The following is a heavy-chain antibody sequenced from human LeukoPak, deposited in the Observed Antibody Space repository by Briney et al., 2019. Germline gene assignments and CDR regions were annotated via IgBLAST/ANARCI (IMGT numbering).Heavy chain of an antibody. Sequence: SETLSLTCTVSGGSISSYYWSWIRQPPGKRLEWIGYIYYSGSTNSNPSLKSRVTISADTSKNQFSLKLSSVAAADTAVYYCERGNYDSRGYSNAFDIWGQGAMVTVSS. CDR3: ERGNYDSRGYSNAFDI. V-gene: IGHV4-59*01. D-gene: IGHD3-22*01. J-gene: IGHJ3*02. CDR1: GGSISSYY. CDR2: IYYSGST.